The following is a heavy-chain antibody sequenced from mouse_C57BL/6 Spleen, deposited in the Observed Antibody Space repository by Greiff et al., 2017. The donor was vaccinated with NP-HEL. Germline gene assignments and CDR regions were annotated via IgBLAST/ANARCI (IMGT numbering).Heavy chain of an antibody. CDR2: ISDGGSYT. CDR1: GFTFSSYA. Sequence: EVKLVESGGGLVKPGGSLKLSCAASGFTFSSYAMSWVRQTPEKRLEWVATISDGGSYTYYPDNVKGRFTTSRDNAKNNLYLQMSHLKSEDTAMYYCARGGFYGSSHWYFDVWGTGTTVTVSS. D-gene: IGHD1-1*01. CDR3: ARGGFYGSSHWYFDV. V-gene: IGHV5-4*03. J-gene: IGHJ1*03.